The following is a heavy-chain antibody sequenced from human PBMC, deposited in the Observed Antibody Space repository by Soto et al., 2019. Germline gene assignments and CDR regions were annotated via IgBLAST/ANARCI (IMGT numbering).Heavy chain of an antibody. CDR1: DGSISSGGYY. CDR3: ARATGDSRAFDI. J-gene: IGHJ3*02. D-gene: IGHD7-27*01. Sequence: PSEPLSLTCTVSDGSISSGGYYWSWIRQHPGKGLEWIGYIYYSGSTYYNPSLKSRVTISVDTSKNQFSLKLSSVTAADTAVYYCARATGDSRAFDIWGQGTMVTVSS. CDR2: IYYSGST. V-gene: IGHV4-31*03.